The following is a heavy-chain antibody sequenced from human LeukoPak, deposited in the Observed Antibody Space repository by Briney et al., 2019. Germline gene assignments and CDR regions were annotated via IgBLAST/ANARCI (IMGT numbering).Heavy chain of an antibody. CDR2: IIPILGIA. CDR3: ARDPGYCSGGSCYAPFDI. J-gene: IGHJ3*02. CDR1: GGTFSSYA. V-gene: IGHV1-69*04. D-gene: IGHD2-15*01. Sequence: GASVKVSCKASGGTFSSYAISWVRQAPGQGLEWMGRIIPILGIANYAQKFQGRVTITADKSTSTAYMELSSLRSEDTAVYYCARDPGYCSGGSCYAPFDIWGQGTMVTVSS.